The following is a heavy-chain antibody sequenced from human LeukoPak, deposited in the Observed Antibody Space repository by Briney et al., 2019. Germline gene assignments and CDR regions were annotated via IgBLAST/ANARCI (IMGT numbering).Heavy chain of an antibody. CDR2: ISTSGTT. CDR3: ARHRDYYDT. CDR1: GGSISFYY. D-gene: IGHD3-22*01. Sequence: SETLSLTCTVSGGSISFYYWTWIRQPAGKGLEWVGRISTSGTTNYNPSLKSRVTMSVDTSKNQFSLNLTSVTAADTAVYFCARHRDYYDTWGHGTLVTVSS. V-gene: IGHV4-4*07. J-gene: IGHJ4*01.